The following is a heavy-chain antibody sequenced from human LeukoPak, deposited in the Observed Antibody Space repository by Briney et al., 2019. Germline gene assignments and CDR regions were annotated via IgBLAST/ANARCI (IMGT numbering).Heavy chain of an antibody. V-gene: IGHV4-31*03. CDR1: GGSISSGGYY. Sequence: PSQTLSLTCTVSGGSISSGGYYWSWIRQHPGKGLEWIGYIYYSGSTYYNPSLKSRVTISVDTSKNQFSLKLSSVTAADTAVYYCARGTPYGGKRGLNYYYYMDVWGKGTTVTVSS. D-gene: IGHD4-23*01. CDR2: IYYSGST. J-gene: IGHJ6*03. CDR3: ARGTPYGGKRGLNYYYYMDV.